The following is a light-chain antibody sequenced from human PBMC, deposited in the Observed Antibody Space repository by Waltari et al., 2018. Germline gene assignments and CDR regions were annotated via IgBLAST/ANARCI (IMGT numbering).Light chain of an antibody. Sequence: QSALTQPASVSGSPGQSITIPCTGTSSDIGAYNYVSWYQQPPGNAPKLMIYEVSNRPSGVSNRFSGSKSGNTASLTISGLQAEDEADYYCSSYTTTNTLVFGGGTRLTVL. CDR1: SSDIGAYNY. J-gene: IGLJ3*02. V-gene: IGLV2-14*01. CDR2: EVS. CDR3: SSYTTTNTLV.